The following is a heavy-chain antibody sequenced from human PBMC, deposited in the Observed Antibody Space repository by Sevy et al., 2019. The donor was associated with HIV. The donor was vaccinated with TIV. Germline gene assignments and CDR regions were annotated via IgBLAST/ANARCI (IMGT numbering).Heavy chain of an antibody. CDR2: IYYTGST. V-gene: IGHV4-31*03. J-gene: IGHJ5*02. CDR1: GASMRSGTYY. CDR3: ARGRLIVARERWFDP. Sequence: SETLSLTCTVSGASMRSGTYYWSWIRQHPGKGLEWIGHIYYTGSTYYNPSLKSRVIISLDASKNQFSLKLSSVTAADTAVYYCARGRLIVARERWFDPWGQGTLVTVSS. D-gene: IGHD5-12*01.